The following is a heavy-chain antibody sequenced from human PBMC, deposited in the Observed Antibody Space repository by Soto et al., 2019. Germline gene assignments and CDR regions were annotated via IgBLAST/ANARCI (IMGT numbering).Heavy chain of an antibody. CDR1: GFTFSSYW. V-gene: IGHV3-7*03. CDR2: IKQDGSEK. J-gene: IGHJ6*02. CDR3: ARKYYDFWSGRMDV. Sequence: VQLVESGGGVVQPGRSLRLSCAASGFTFSSYWMNWVRQAPGKGLVWVANIKQDGSEKYYVDSVKGRFTISRDNAKNSLYLQMNSLRAEDTAVYYCARKYYDFWSGRMDVWGQGTTVTVSS. D-gene: IGHD3-3*01.